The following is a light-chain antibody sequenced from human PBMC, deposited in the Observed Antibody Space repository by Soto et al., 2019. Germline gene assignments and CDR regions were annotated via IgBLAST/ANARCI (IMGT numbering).Light chain of an antibody. CDR1: QAVPNN. J-gene: IGKJ5*01. Sequence: DINLTQSPSFLSASVGDRVTITCRPSQAVPNNMAWYQQKPGKPPKLLIYEESTLHSRVPSRFSGRKSGTQFTLTIDSLQPEDFATYYCQQLNSYPFTFGQGTRLEI. CDR3: QQLNSYPFT. CDR2: EES. V-gene: IGKV1-9*01.